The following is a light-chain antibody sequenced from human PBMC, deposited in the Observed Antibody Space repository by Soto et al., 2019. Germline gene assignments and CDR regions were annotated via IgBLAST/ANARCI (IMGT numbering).Light chain of an antibody. V-gene: IGKV3-11*01. Sequence: EIVLTQSPDTLSLSPEERATLSCRASQSVSSYLAWYQQKPGQAPRLLIYDASNRATGIPARFSGSGSGTDFTLTISSLEPEDFAVYYCQQRSNWPPMYTLGQGTKLEIK. J-gene: IGKJ2*01. CDR1: QSVSSY. CDR3: QQRSNWPPMYT. CDR2: DAS.